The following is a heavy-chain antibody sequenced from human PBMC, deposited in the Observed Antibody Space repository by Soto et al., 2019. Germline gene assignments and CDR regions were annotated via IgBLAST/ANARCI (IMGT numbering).Heavy chain of an antibody. CDR3: ARWSYLDY. D-gene: IGHD3-3*01. CDR1: GFSIGIYA. V-gene: IGHV3-23*01. J-gene: IGHJ4*02. Sequence: DVQLWEPGGGLVQPGGSLRLSCAASGFSIGIYALSRVRQAPGKGLEWVATISGSDGKTFYADSVKGRFSISRDTSQSTLYMQMNSLRADVTAMYYCARWSYLDYWGQGTRVTFSS. CDR2: ISGSDGKT.